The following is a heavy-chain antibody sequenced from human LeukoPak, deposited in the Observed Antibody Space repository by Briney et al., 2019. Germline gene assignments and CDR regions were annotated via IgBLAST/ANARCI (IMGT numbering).Heavy chain of an antibody. Sequence: GGSLRLSCAASGFTFSGALMPWVRQAPGKGLVWVSRINDDGTSTRYADSVKGRFTISRDNAKDTLYLQMNSLRAEDTAVYYCARVYGPGMDEYFHLWGQGNLVTVSS. CDR1: GFTFSGAL. J-gene: IGHJ1*01. CDR2: INDDGTST. CDR3: ARVYGPGMDEYFHL. V-gene: IGHV3-74*01. D-gene: IGHD3-10*01.